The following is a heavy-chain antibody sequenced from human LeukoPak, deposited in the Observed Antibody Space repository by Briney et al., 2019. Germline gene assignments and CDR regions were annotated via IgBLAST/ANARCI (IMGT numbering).Heavy chain of an antibody. CDR1: DGSFSAYY. CDR2: INHSGNT. V-gene: IGHV4-34*01. J-gene: IGHJ4*02. CDR3: ARFARGLAAAPDY. D-gene: IGHD6-13*01. Sequence: SETPSLTCAVYDGSFSAYYWSWIRQPPGKGLEWIGEINHSGNTNYNPSLKSRVTISVDTSKNQFSLKLSSVTAADTAVYYCARFARGLAAAPDYWGQGTLVTVSS.